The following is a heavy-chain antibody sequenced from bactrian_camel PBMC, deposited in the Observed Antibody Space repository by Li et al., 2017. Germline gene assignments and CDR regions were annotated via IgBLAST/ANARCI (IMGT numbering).Heavy chain of an antibody. CDR3: ATGEAGVGSDCPRSWPFGV. V-gene: IGHV3S53*01. D-gene: IGHD5*01. CDR2: IYPRST. CDR1: TTTNSPRC. J-gene: IGHJ6*01. Sequence: VQLVESGGGSVQPGGPLRLSCTASTTTNSPRCVGWFRQAPGKEREAVATIYPRSTNYADSVKGRFTISQDVAKNTVYLRMNSLKPEDTGVYYCATGEAGVGSDCPRSWPFGVWGQGTQVTVS.